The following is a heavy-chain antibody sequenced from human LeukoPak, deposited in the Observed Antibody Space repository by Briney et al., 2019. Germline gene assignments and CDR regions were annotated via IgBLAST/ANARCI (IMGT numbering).Heavy chain of an antibody. J-gene: IGHJ4*02. D-gene: IGHD6-13*01. V-gene: IGHV3-23*01. CDR1: GFTFDDYA. Sequence: PGRSLRLSCAASGFTFDDYAMHWVRQAPGKGLEWVSAISGSGGSTYYADSVKGRFTISRDNSKNTLYLQMNSLRAEDTAVYYCAKTPAAAGTSLLFDYWGQGTLVTVSS. CDR3: AKTPAAAGTSLLFDY. CDR2: ISGSGGST.